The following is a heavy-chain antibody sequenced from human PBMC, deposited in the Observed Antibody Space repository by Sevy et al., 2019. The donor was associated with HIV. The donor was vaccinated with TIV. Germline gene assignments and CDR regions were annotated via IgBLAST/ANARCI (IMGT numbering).Heavy chain of an antibody. J-gene: IGHJ3*02. V-gene: IGHV3-30*02. Sequence: GGSLRLSCAASGFTFSNYGIHWVRQAPGKGLEWVAFILYDGSNEYYLDSVKGRFTISRDNSKSTLSLQMNSLSAEDTAVYYCAKDRKVLLVVYAIPFDALDIWGHGTMVTVSS. D-gene: IGHD2-8*02. CDR1: GFTFSNYG. CDR2: ILYDGSNE. CDR3: AKDRKVLLVVYAIPFDALDI.